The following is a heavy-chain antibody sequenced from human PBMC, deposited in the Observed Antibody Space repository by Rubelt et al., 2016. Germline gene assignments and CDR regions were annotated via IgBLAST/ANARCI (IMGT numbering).Heavy chain of an antibody. J-gene: IGHJ4*02. CDR1: GFTFTNYW. CDR2: ISNGGRST. Sequence: EVQLVESGGGLVQPGGSLRLSCAASGFTFTNYWTHWVRQAPGKGLVWISRISNGGRSTSYEDSGKGRFTISIGNAKKSLYLQMNRLRVEDTAVYYCAREKRGSGSFDYWGQGTLVTVSS. CDR3: AREKRGSGSFDY. D-gene: IGHD6-19*01. V-gene: IGHV3-74*01.